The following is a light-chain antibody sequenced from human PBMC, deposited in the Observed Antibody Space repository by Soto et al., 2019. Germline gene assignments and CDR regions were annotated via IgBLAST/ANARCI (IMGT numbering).Light chain of an antibody. V-gene: IGKV3-15*01. Sequence: EIVLTQSPATLSLSPGDRAVLSCRASQSVGRSLTWYQHRPGQAPRLLIYGASTRATGIPVRFSGSASGTEFTLTISSLQSEDFTVYYCQQYNKWPLTFGQGTKVDIK. CDR1: QSVGRS. J-gene: IGKJ1*01. CDR2: GAS. CDR3: QQYNKWPLT.